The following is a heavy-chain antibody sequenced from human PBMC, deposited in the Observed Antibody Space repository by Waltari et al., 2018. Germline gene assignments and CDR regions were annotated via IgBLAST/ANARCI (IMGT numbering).Heavy chain of an antibody. D-gene: IGHD3-9*01. CDR2: IYYSGST. V-gene: IGHV4-39*07. Sequence: QLQLQESGPGLVKPSATLSLTCTVSGGSISSSSYYWGWIRQPPGKGLEWIGSIYYSGSTSYNPSLKSRVTISVDPYTNQFSLRLSSVTAADTAVYYCARDSTTGVRYFDCLLWFRVGDYWGQGTLVTVSS. J-gene: IGHJ4*02. CDR3: ARDSTTGVRYFDCLLWFRVGDY. CDR1: GGSISSSSYY.